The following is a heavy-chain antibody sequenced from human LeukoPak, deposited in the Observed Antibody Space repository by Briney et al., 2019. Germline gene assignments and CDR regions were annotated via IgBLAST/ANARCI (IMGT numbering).Heavy chain of an antibody. CDR2: FDPEDGET. J-gene: IGHJ4*02. CDR1: GYTLTELS. D-gene: IGHD5-18*01. V-gene: IGHV1-24*01. CDR3: ATPAGDSYGIVFDY. Sequence: ASVKVSCKVSGYTLTELSMHWVRQAPGKGLEWMGGFDPEDGETIYAQKFQGRVTMTEDTSTDTAYMELSSLRSEDTAVYYCATPAGDSYGIVFDYWGQGTLVIVSS.